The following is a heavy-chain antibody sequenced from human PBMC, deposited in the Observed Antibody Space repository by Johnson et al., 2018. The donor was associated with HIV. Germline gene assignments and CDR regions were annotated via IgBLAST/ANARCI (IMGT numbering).Heavy chain of an antibody. D-gene: IGHD6-19*01. CDR2: ISSKTNSYAT. Sequence: VQLVESGGGLVQPGGSLKLSCVASGFTFSASAIHWVRQASGKGLEWVGHISSKTNSYATELAASLQGRFTISRDNSKNTLHLQMNSLRAEDTAFYYCARDRRNRQWQRLDAFDIWGQGTMVIVSS. J-gene: IGHJ3*02. V-gene: IGHV3-73*02. CDR1: GFTFSASA. CDR3: ARDRRNRQWQRLDAFDI.